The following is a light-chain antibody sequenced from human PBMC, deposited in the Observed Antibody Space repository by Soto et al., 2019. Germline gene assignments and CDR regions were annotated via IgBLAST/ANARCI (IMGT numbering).Light chain of an antibody. J-gene: IGLJ1*01. V-gene: IGLV1-44*01. Sequence: QSVLTQPPSASGTPGQRVTLSCSGSSSNIGFNAVNWYQQLPGTAPKLLMHGNSQRPSGVPDRFSGSKSGNTASLTISGPQAEDEADYYCCLYAVTFYVFGTGTKVTVL. CDR2: GNS. CDR3: CLYAVTFYV. CDR1: SSNIGFNA.